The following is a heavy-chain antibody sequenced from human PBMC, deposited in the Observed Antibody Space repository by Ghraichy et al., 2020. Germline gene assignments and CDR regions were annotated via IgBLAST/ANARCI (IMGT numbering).Heavy chain of an antibody. J-gene: IGHJ4*02. Sequence: GGSLRLSCSVSGLSFSTYAMYWVRQAPGKGLEYVSTVSSSGANTYYADSVKGRFIVSRDNSRSMVFLQMTSLRSEDTAVYYCVKIGFGIVVSYAWDYWGRGTLVIVSS. CDR3: VKIGFGIVVSYAWDY. CDR1: GLSFSTYA. D-gene: IGHD3-16*01. V-gene: IGHV3-64D*06. CDR2: VSSSGANT.